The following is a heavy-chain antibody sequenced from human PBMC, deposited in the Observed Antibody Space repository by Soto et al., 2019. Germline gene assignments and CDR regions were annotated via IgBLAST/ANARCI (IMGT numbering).Heavy chain of an antibody. V-gene: IGHV3-30-3*01. CDR3: ARTLFRTTVVTPSDS. J-gene: IGHJ4*02. D-gene: IGHD2-21*02. CDR1: GFTFNIYA. Sequence: QVQLVESGGGVVQPVRSLRLSCAASGFTFNIYAIHWVRQAPGKGLEWVAVISYEGSNKYYADSVKGRVTISRDNSKNTVDLQMSSLRAEDTAMYYCARTLFRTTVVTPSDSWGQGTLVTVSS. CDR2: ISYEGSNK.